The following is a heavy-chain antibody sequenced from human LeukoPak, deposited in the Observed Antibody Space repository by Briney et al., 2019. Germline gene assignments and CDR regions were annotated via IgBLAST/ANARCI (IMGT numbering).Heavy chain of an antibody. CDR3: ARGTLLRYFDRLLSSPSYFDY. CDR2: INPSGGST. CDR1: GYTFTSYY. D-gene: IGHD3-9*01. J-gene: IGHJ4*02. Sequence: ASVKVSCKASGYTFTSYYMHWVRQAPGQGLEWMGIINPSGGSTSYAQKFQGRVTMTRDMSTSTVYMELSSLRSEDTAVYYCARGTLLRYFDRLLSSPSYFDYWGQGTLVTVSS. V-gene: IGHV1-46*01.